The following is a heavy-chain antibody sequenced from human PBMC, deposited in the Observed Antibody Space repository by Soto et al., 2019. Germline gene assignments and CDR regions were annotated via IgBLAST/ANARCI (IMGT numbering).Heavy chain of an antibody. D-gene: IGHD3-22*01. V-gene: IGHV1-69*01. CDR2: IIPMFRTP. Sequence: QVQLVQSGAEVKKPGSSVKVSCKTSGGTFSSYAISWVRQASGQGLEWMGRIIPMFRTPTYAQKFQGRVTITADVSTSTAYMELSSLRSEDTAVYYCAREKTGYYFDSSALGVNWFDPWGQGTLVTVSS. CDR1: GGTFSSYA. CDR3: AREKTGYYFDSSALGVNWFDP. J-gene: IGHJ5*02.